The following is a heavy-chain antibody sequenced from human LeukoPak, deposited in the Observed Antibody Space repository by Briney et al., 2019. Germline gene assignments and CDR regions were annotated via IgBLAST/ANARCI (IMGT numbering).Heavy chain of an antibody. V-gene: IGHV3-23*01. CDR1: GFTFSTYA. D-gene: IGHD2-15*01. CDR2: ISGSGGST. CDR3: AKQGCSGGSCYFDY. Sequence: GGSLRLSCAASGFTFSTYAMSWVRQAPGKGLEWVSAISGSGGSTYYADSVKGRFTISRDNSKNTLYLQMNSLRAEDTAVYYCAKQGCSGGSCYFDYWGQGTLVTVSS. J-gene: IGHJ4*02.